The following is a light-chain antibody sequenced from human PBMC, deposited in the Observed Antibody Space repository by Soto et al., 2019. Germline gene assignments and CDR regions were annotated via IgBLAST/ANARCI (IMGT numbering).Light chain of an antibody. V-gene: IGKV1-12*01. J-gene: IGKJ2*01. Sequence: DIQMTQSPSSVSASVGDRVTITCRASQGISSWLAWYQQKPGKAPKLLIYAASSLQSGVPSRFXXXXXXXXXXLTISSLQPEDFATYYCQQANSFPHTIGQGTKLEIK. CDR2: AAS. CDR3: QQANSFPHT. CDR1: QGISSW.